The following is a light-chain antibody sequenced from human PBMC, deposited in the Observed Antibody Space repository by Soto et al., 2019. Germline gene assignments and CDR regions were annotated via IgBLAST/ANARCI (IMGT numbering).Light chain of an antibody. Sequence: DIQMTQSPSSLSASVGDRFTITCRASQSISSYLNWYQQKPGKAPKLLIYAASSLQSGVPSRLSGSGSGTDFTLTISSLQPEDFATYYCQQSYSTPLTFGGGTKVDIK. CDR1: QSISSY. V-gene: IGKV1-39*01. CDR2: AAS. CDR3: QQSYSTPLT. J-gene: IGKJ4*01.